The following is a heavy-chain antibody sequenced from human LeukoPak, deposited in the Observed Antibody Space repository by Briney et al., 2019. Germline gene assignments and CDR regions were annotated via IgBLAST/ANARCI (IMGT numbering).Heavy chain of an antibody. CDR2: ISYDGSNK. CDR1: AFTFSSYG. CDR3: AKGRDGYNADFDY. J-gene: IGHJ4*02. Sequence: GGSLRLSCAASAFTFSSYGMHWVRQAPGKGLEWVAIISYDGSNKYYAESVKGRFTISRDNSKYTLYLQMNSLRAEDTAVYYCAKGRDGYNADFDYWGQGTLVTVSS. V-gene: IGHV3-30*18. D-gene: IGHD5-24*01.